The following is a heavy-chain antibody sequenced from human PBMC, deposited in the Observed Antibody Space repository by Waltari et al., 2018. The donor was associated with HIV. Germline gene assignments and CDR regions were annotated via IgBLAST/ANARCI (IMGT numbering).Heavy chain of an antibody. CDR2: INSEGTST. CDR1: GVTFTSYW. Sequence: EGQLVESGGGLVLPGGSLRLSCAASGVTFTSYWMHWVRQAPGKGLVWVSRINSEGTSTSYADSVKGRFTISRDNAKNTLYLQMNSLRVEDTAVYYCVREHSSGWYWAVDYWGQGTLVTVSP. V-gene: IGHV3-74*01. D-gene: IGHD6-19*01. CDR3: VREHSSGWYWAVDY. J-gene: IGHJ4*02.